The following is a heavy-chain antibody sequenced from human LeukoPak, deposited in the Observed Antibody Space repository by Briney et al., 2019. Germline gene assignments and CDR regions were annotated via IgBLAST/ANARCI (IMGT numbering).Heavy chain of an antibody. CDR3: ARGHSSGWYYYWFDP. Sequence: SETLSLTCTVSGGSISSHYWSWIRQPPGKGLEWIGYIYYSGSTNYNPSLKSRVTISVDTSKNQFSLKLSSVTAADTAVYYCARGHSSGWYYYWFDPWGQGTLVTVSS. CDR2: IYYSGST. D-gene: IGHD6-19*01. CDR1: GGSISSHY. J-gene: IGHJ5*02. V-gene: IGHV4-59*11.